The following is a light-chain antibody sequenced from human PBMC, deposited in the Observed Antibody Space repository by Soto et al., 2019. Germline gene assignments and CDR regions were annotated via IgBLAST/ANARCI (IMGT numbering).Light chain of an antibody. CDR2: GAS. CDR1: QSVRTK. V-gene: IGKV3-15*01. Sequence: EIVMTQSPDTLYVSPGEGATLSCRASQSVRTKLAWYQQKAGQAPRLLIYGASTRDTGIPDRFSGSGSGTEFTLTISSLQSEDFAVYYCQQYNSWPPITFGQGTRLEIK. CDR3: QQYNSWPPIT. J-gene: IGKJ5*01.